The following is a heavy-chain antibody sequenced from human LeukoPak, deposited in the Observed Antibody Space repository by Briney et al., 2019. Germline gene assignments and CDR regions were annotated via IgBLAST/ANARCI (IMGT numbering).Heavy chain of an antibody. J-gene: IGHJ4*02. CDR2: ISGSSSYT. CDR1: GFNFRIYN. Sequence: GGSLRLSCVGSGFNFRIYNLNWVRQAPGKGLEWVSDISGSSSYTDYADSVKGRFTISKDNANSSVFLQMDSLRAEDTAVYYCARGHNSGYYLKYWGQGTLVTVSS. V-gene: IGHV3-21*05. D-gene: IGHD3-22*01. CDR3: ARGHNSGYYLKY.